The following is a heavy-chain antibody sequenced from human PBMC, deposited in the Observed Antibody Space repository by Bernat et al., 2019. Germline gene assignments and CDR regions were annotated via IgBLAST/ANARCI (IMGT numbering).Heavy chain of an antibody. CDR2: FIPILALT. J-gene: IGHJ4*02. Sequence: QVQLVQSGAEVKKPGSSVKVSCKASGHTFTSYSISWVRQAPGQGLEWMGRFIPILALTNYAQKFQGRVTITADTSTSTVYMELSSLRSEDTAVYYCAGTNEVTVPAALYYFDYWGQGTLVTVSS. D-gene: IGHD2-2*01. CDR3: AGTNEVTVPAALYYFDY. V-gene: IGHV1-69*02. CDR1: GHTFTSYS.